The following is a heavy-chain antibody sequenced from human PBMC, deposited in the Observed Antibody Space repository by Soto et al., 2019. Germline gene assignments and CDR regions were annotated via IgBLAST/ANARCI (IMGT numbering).Heavy chain of an antibody. CDR1: GGTFSSYA. CDR2: IIPIFGTA. J-gene: IGHJ4*02. CDR3: ARESPLYDSSGYYYGN. Sequence: QVQLVQSGAEVKKPGSSVKVSCKASGGTFSSYAISWVRQAPGQGLEWMGGIIPIFGTANYAQKFQGTVTITADKSTSTAYMELSSLRSEDTAVYYCARESPLYDSSGYYYGNWGQGTLVTVSS. D-gene: IGHD3-22*01. V-gene: IGHV1-69*06.